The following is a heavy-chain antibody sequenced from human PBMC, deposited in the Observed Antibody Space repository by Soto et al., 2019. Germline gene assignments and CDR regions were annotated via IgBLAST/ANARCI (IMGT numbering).Heavy chain of an antibody. CDR2: ISGSGGST. CDR3: AKDEIPGYSSQLYYFDY. CDR1: GFTFSSYA. J-gene: IGHJ4*02. V-gene: IGHV3-23*01. D-gene: IGHD6-19*01. Sequence: GGSLRLSCAASGFTFSSYAMSWVRQAPGKGLEWVSAISGSGGSTYYADSVKGRFTISRDNSKNTLYLQMNSLRAEDTAVYYCAKDEIPGYSSQLYYFDYWGQGTLVTVSS.